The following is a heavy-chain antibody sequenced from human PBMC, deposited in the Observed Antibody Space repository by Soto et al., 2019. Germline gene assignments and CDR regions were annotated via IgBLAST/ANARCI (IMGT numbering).Heavy chain of an antibody. CDR1: GFTFSIYG. Sequence: GGSLRLSCAASGFTFSIYGMHWVRQAPGKGLEWVAITSSDGSRSHYAESVKGRFTISRDNSENTLYLEMNSLRAEDTAVYYCGKKTSGSFYQLPDYWGPGTLVTVSS. D-gene: IGHD2-2*01. CDR2: TSSDGSRS. CDR3: GKKTSGSFYQLPDY. V-gene: IGHV3-30*18. J-gene: IGHJ4*02.